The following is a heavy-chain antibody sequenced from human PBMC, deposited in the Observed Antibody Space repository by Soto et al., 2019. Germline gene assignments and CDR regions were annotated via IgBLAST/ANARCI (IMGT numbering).Heavy chain of an antibody. CDR3: TRVRHYYGSGSYYNDAHDY. V-gene: IGHV3-49*04. Sequence: GGSLRLSCTASGFTFGDYAMSWVRQAPGKGLEWVGFIRSKAYGGTTEYAASVKGRFTISRDDSKSIAYLQMNSLKTEDTAVYYCTRVRHYYGSGSYYNDAHDYWGQGTLVTVSS. CDR2: IRSKAYGGTT. J-gene: IGHJ4*02. CDR1: GFTFGDYA. D-gene: IGHD3-10*01.